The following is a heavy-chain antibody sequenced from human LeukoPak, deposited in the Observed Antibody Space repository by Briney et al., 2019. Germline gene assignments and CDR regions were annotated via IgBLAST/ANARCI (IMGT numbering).Heavy chain of an antibody. Sequence: SQTLSLTCGISGDSVSSNSATWNWLRQSPSRGLEWLGRTYYKSKWYDDYGVSVKSRVTITPDTSRNQVSLQLRSVTPEDTAVYFCAREGVTLVRGVVLHYYGMDVWGQGTTVSVTS. J-gene: IGHJ6*02. V-gene: IGHV6-1*01. D-gene: IGHD3-10*01. CDR3: AREGVTLVRGVVLHYYGMDV. CDR2: TYYKSKWYD. CDR1: GDSVSSNSAT.